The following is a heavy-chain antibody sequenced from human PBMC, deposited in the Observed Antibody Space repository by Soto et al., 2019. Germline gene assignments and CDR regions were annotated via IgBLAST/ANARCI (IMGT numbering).Heavy chain of an antibody. CDR3: ATRPLYYGDYDSGYYFDY. CDR2: FDPEDGET. V-gene: IGHV1-24*01. CDR1: GYTLTELS. D-gene: IGHD4-17*01. Sequence: GASVKVSCKVSGYTLTELSMHWVRQAPGKGLEWMGGFDPEDGETIYAQKFQGRVTMTEDTSTDTAYMELSSLRSEDTAVYYCATRPLYYGDYDSGYYFDYWGQGTLVTAPQ. J-gene: IGHJ4*02.